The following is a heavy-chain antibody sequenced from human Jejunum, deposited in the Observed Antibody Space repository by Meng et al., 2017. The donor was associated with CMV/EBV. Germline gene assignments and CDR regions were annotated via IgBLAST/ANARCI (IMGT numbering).Heavy chain of an antibody. D-gene: IGHD3-3*01. V-gene: IGHV3-7*01. J-gene: IGHJ4*02. CDR1: FSSYW. CDR3: AREEYDFWSGYSRCFDS. CDR2: IKHGGSES. Sequence: FSSYWMSWVRQAPGKGLEWVANIKHGGSESYYVDSVKGRFTISRDNAKNSLYLHMSSLRAEDTAVYYCAREEYDFWSGYSRCFDSWGQGTLVTVSS.